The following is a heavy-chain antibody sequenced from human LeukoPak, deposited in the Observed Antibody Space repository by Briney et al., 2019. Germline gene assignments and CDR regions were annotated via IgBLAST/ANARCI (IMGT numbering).Heavy chain of an antibody. CDR2: IYSGGST. CDR1: GFTFSSYS. J-gene: IGHJ3*02. V-gene: IGHV3-53*01. D-gene: IGHD3-10*01. CDR3: ARVRGSGSYAFDI. Sequence: SGGSLRLSCAASGFTFSSYSMNWVRQAPGKGLEWVSVIYSGGSTYYADSVKGRFTISRDNSKNTLYLQMNSLRAEDTAVYYCARVRGSGSYAFDIWGQGTMVTVSS.